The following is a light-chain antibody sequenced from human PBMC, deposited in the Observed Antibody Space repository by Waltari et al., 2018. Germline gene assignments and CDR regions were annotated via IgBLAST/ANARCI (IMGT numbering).Light chain of an antibody. V-gene: IGKV3-15*01. J-gene: IGKJ4*02. CDR2: GAS. CDR3: QQYKEWPPVT. Sequence: GPAHGLLIYGASTRDTGAPDRFTGRGSGTQFTLTISSLQSEDVAVYFCQQYKEWPPVTFGGGTRVEIK.